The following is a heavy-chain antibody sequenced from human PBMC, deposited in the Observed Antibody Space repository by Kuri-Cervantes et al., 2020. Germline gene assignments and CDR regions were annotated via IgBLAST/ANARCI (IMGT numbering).Heavy chain of an antibody. Sequence: ESLKISCAVSSGSISSSSYYWGWIRQPPGKGLEWIGSLYDGGSPYYNPSFKSRVTITVDTSKSQFSLKLNSVTAADTAVYYCARAGYDSSGYRRGPFDYWGQGTLVTVSS. D-gene: IGHD3-22*01. CDR3: ARAGYDSSGYRRGPFDY. V-gene: IGHV4-39*01. J-gene: IGHJ4*02. CDR2: LYDGGSP. CDR1: SGSISSSSYY.